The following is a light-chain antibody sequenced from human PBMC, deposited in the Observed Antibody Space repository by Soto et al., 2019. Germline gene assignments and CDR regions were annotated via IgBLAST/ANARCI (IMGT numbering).Light chain of an antibody. CDR2: GAS. CDR1: RSVSSN. CDR3: QQYNNWPLT. J-gene: IGKJ4*01. V-gene: IGKV3-15*01. Sequence: EIVMTQSPATLSVSPAERATLSCRASRSVSSNLAWYQQKPGQAPRLLIYGASTRATGIPARFSGSGSGTEFTLTISSLQTEDFAFYYCQQYNNWPLTLGGGTKVEIK.